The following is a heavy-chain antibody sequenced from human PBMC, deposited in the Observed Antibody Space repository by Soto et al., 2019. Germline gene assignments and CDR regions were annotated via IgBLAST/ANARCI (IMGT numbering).Heavy chain of an antibody. Sequence: LRLSCAASGFTFSTYGMHWVRQAPGKGLDWVAVISYDGNYKYYADSVKSRFTISRDNSKNTLFLQMNNLRPEDTALYYCAKDFRENYADAFDIWGQGTMVTVSS. J-gene: IGHJ3*02. CDR1: GFTFSTYG. CDR3: AKDFRENYADAFDI. CDR2: ISYDGNYK. V-gene: IGHV3-30*18. D-gene: IGHD3-16*01.